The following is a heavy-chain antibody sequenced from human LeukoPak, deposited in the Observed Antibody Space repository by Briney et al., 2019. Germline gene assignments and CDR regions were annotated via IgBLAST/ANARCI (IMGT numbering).Heavy chain of an antibody. CDR3: ARVRNYYDSSGYYYFYY. D-gene: IGHD3-22*01. CDR2: MNPNSGNT. CDR1: GYTFTSYD. Sequence: ASVKVSCKASGYTFTSYDINWVRQATGQGLEWMGWMNPNSGNTGYAQKFQGRVTMTRNTSISTAYMELSSLRSEDTAVYNCARVRNYYDSSGYYYFYYWGQGTLVTVSS. J-gene: IGHJ4*02. V-gene: IGHV1-8*01.